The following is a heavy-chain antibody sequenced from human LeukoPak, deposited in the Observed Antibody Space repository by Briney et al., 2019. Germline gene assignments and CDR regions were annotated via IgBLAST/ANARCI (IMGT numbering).Heavy chain of an antibody. J-gene: IGHJ2*01. CDR1: GGSISSSSYN. CDR3: ARDLVGYGDSSYFDL. V-gene: IGHV4-39*07. D-gene: IGHD4-17*01. CDR2: IYYSGST. Sequence: SETLSLTCTVSGGSISSSSYNWGWIRQPPGKGLEWIGSIYYSGSTYYNPSLKSRVTISVDTSKTQFSLKLSSVTAADTAVYYCARDLVGYGDSSYFDLWGRGTLVTVSS.